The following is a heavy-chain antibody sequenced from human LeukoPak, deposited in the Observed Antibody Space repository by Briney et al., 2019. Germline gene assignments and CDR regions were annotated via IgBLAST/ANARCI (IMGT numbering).Heavy chain of an antibody. CDR1: GFTFSSYA. CDR2: ISYDGSKK. Sequence: GGSLRLSCTASGFTFSSYAMSWVRQAAGKGLEWVAVISYDGSKKYYADSVKGRFTISRDNSKNTLYLQMNSLRAEDMAVYYCAKEGAAAGTGFDYWGQGTLVTVSS. D-gene: IGHD6-13*01. J-gene: IGHJ4*02. V-gene: IGHV3-30*18. CDR3: AKEGAAAGTGFDY.